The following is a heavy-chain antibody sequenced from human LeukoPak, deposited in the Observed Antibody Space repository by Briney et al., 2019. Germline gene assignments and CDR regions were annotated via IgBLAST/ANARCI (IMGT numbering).Heavy chain of an antibody. CDR1: GFPFNTYP. Sequence: GGSLRLSCAASGFPFNTYPMHWVRQAPGKGLEWVTLVSSDGNNKYYADSVKGRFTISRDNSKNRLYLQVDSLRSEDTAMYYCARGGYIDALNCGGRGTLVTVSS. CDR2: VSSDGNNK. D-gene: IGHD5-24*01. CDR3: ARGGYIDALNC. J-gene: IGHJ4*02. V-gene: IGHV3-30*04.